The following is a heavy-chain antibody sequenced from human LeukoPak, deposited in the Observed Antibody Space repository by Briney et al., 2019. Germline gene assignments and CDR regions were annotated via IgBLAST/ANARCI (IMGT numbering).Heavy chain of an antibody. D-gene: IGHD3-10*01. CDR1: GFTFDDYG. V-gene: IGHV3-20*04. CDR3: ARDRTITMAYMDV. CDR2: INWNGGST. Sequence: PGGSLRLSCAASGFTFDDYGMGWVRQAPGKGLEWVSGINWNGGSTGYADSVKGRFTISRDNAKNSLYLQMNSLRAEDTALYYCARDRTITMAYMDVWGKGTTVTVSS. J-gene: IGHJ6*03.